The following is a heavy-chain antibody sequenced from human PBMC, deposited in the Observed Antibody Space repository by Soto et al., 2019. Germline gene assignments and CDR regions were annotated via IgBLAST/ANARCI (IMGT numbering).Heavy chain of an antibody. D-gene: IGHD2-15*01. CDR1: GGSISSGGYY. Sequence: SETLSLTCTVSGGSISSGGYYWTWIRQHPGKGLEWIGYIYYSGITYYNPSLKSRVTISVDTSKNQFSLKLSSVTAADTAVYYCARRYGGTFDYWGQGTLVTVSS. V-gene: IGHV4-31*03. CDR3: ARRYGGTFDY. CDR2: IYYSGIT. J-gene: IGHJ4*02.